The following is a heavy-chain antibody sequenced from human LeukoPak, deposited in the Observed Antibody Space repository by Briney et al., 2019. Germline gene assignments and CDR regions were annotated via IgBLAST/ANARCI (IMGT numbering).Heavy chain of an antibody. J-gene: IGHJ6*02. D-gene: IGHD4-17*01. CDR3: ARDLDYGDYYYYGMDV. CDR2: IWYDRSNK. Sequence: GGSLRLSCAAPGFTFSSYGMHWVRRAPGKGLEWVAVIWYDRSNKYYADSVKGRFTISRDNSKNTLYLQMNSLRAEDTAVYYCARDLDYGDYYYYGMDVWGQGTTVTVSS. CDR1: GFTFSSYG. V-gene: IGHV3-33*01.